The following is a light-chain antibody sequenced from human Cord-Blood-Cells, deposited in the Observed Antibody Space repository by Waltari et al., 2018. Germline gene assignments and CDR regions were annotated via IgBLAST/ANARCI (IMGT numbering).Light chain of an antibody. V-gene: IGKV3-20*01. Sequence: EIVLTQSPGTLSLSPGERATLSCRARQSVSSSYLAWYQQKPGQAPRLLIYGASSGATGIPDRFSGSGSGTDFTLTISRLGPEDFAVYYCQQYGSSPRYSFGQGTKLEIK. CDR3: QQYGSSPRYS. J-gene: IGKJ2*03. CDR1: QSVSSSY. CDR2: GAS.